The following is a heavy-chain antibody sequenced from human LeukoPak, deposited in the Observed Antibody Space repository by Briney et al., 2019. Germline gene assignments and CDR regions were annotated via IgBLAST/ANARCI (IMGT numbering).Heavy chain of an antibody. V-gene: IGHV1-69*13. CDR3: ARGRDVGDGYNGVDY. D-gene: IGHD5-24*01. J-gene: IGHJ4*02. CDR2: IIPIFGTA. CDR1: GGTFSSYA. Sequence: SVKVSCKASGGTFSSYAISWVRQAPGQGLEWMGGIIPIFGTANYAQKFQGRVTITADESTSTAYMELSSLRSEDTAVYYCARGRDVGDGYNGVDYWGQGTLVTVSS.